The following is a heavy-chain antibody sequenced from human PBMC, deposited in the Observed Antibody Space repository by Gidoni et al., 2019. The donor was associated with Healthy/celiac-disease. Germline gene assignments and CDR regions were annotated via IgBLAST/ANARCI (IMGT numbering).Heavy chain of an antibody. Sequence: EVQLLESGGGLVQPGGSLRLSCAASGFTFSSYAMGWVRQAPGKGLEWVSAISGSGGSTYYADSVKGRFTISRDNSKNTLYLQMNSLRAEDTAVYYCAKNQLLLPSRYGMDVWGQGTTVTVSS. J-gene: IGHJ6*02. V-gene: IGHV3-23*01. CDR1: GFTFSSYA. CDR2: ISGSGGST. CDR3: AKNQLLLPSRYGMDV. D-gene: IGHD2-2*01.